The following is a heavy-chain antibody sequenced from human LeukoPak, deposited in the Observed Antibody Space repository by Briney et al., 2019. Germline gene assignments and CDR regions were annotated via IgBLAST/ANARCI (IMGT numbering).Heavy chain of an antibody. Sequence: GGSLRLSCAASGFSFSSYGMHWVRQAPGKGLEWVAVISYDGSNKYYADSVKGRFTISRDNSKNMLYLQMNSLRAEDTAVYYCVKDYFGQLGCGQGTLVTVSS. V-gene: IGHV3-30*18. J-gene: IGHJ4*02. CDR1: GFSFSSYG. CDR2: ISYDGSNK. D-gene: IGHD6-6*01. CDR3: VKDYFGQLG.